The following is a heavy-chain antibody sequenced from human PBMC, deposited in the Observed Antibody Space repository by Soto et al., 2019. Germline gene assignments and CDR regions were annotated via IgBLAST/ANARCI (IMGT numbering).Heavy chain of an antibody. Sequence: ASVKVSCKASGYTFTGYYMHWVRQAPGQGLEWMGWINPNSGGTNYAQKFQGWVTMTRDTSISTAYMELSRLRSDDTAVYYCARDKKGGDQRNAFDIWGQGTMVTVSS. CDR3: ARDKKGGDQRNAFDI. CDR1: GYTFTGYY. V-gene: IGHV1-2*04. D-gene: IGHD1-26*01. J-gene: IGHJ3*02. CDR2: INPNSGGT.